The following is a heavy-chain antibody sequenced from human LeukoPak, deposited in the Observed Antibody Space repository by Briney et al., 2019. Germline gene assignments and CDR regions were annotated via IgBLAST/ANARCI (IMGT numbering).Heavy chain of an antibody. J-gene: IGHJ4*02. CDR1: GYTFTSYG. CDR3: ARDSSAYYYDSSGYYLGIKSYYFAY. V-gene: IGHV1-18*01. D-gene: IGHD3-22*01. Sequence: ASVKVSCKASGYTFTSYGISWVRQAPGQGLEWMGWISAYNGNTNYAQKLQGRVTMTTDTSTSTAYMELRSLRSDDTAVYYCARDSSAYYYDSSGYYLGIKSYYFAYWGQGTLVTVSS. CDR2: ISAYNGNT.